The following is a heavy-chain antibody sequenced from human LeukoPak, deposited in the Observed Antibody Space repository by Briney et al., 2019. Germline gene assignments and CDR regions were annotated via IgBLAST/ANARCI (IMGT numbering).Heavy chain of an antibody. CDR1: GFTFSTHW. V-gene: IGHV3-7*03. CDR3: ARDSTWQLDY. CDR2: IKEDGSVK. Sequence: GGSLRLSCKAYGFTFSTHWMTWVRQPPGKGLEWVANIKEDGSVKYYVDSVKGRFTISRDNTKNALYLQMNSLRADDTAVYFCARDSTWQLDYWGQGTLITVSS. D-gene: IGHD5-12*01. J-gene: IGHJ4*02.